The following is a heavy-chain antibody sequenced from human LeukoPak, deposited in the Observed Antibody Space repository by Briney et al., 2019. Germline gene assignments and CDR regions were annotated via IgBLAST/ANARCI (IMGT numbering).Heavy chain of an antibody. CDR2: VKHGGGDK. V-gene: IGHV3-7*01. CDR3: ARDRLGTYFDY. J-gene: IGHJ4*02. CDR1: GFSFSTYW. Sequence: GGSLKLSCAASGFSFSTYWMAWVRQAPGKGLEWVACVKHGGGDKYYPDSVKGRFTISRDNTENSLYLQMNNLRAEDTAVYYCARDRLGTYFDYWGQGALVTVSS. D-gene: IGHD7-27*01.